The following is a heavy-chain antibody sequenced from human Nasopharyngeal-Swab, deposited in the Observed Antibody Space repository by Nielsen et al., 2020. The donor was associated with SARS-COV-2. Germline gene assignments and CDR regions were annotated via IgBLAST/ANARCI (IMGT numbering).Heavy chain of an antibody. J-gene: IGHJ3*02. CDR2: IYYSGST. CDR3: ARHRLLLWFGDDAFDI. D-gene: IGHD3-10*01. V-gene: IGHV4-39*01. Sequence: SETLSLTCTVSGGSISSSSYYWGWIRQPPGKGLEWIGSIYYSGSTYYNPSLKSRVTISVDTSKNQFSLKLSSVTAADTAVYYCARHRLLLWFGDDAFDIWGQVTMVTVSS. CDR1: GGSISSSSYY.